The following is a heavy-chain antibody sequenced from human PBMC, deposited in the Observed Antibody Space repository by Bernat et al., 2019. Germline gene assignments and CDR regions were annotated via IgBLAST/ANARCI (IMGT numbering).Heavy chain of an antibody. CDR2: IKQDGSEK. CDR1: GFTFSSYW. Sequence: EVQLVESGGGLVQPGGSLRLSCAASGFTFSSYWVSWVRQAPGKGLEWVANIKQDGSEKYYGDSVKGRFTISRDNAKNSLYLQMNSLRAEDTAVYYCARAKHFDYWGQGTLVTVSS. V-gene: IGHV3-7*01. CDR3: ARAKHFDY. J-gene: IGHJ4*02.